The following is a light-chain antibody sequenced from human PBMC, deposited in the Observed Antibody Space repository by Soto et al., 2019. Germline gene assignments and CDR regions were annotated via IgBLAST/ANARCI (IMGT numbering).Light chain of an antibody. J-gene: IGLJ1*01. CDR1: GSNVGAGYD. Sequence: QSVLTQPPSASGTPGQRVTISCSGRGSNVGAGYDVHWYQQFPGTAPKLLIYGNSNRPSGVPDRFSGSKSGTSASLAITGLQAEDEADYYCQSYDSSLSGVFGSGTKVTVL. CDR3: QSYDSSLSGV. V-gene: IGLV1-40*01. CDR2: GNS.